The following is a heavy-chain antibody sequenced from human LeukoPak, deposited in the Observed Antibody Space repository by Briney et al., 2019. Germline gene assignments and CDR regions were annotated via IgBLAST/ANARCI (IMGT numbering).Heavy chain of an antibody. D-gene: IGHD2-15*01. V-gene: IGHV3-23*01. CDR1: GFTFSSYA. Sequence: PGGSLRLSCAASGFTFSSYAMSWVRQAPGKGLEWVSAISGSGGSTYYADSVKGRFTISRDNSKNTLYLQMNSLRAEDTAVYYCARDRSYCSGGSCYSDYWGQGTLVTVSS. J-gene: IGHJ4*02. CDR3: ARDRSYCSGGSCYSDY. CDR2: ISGSGGST.